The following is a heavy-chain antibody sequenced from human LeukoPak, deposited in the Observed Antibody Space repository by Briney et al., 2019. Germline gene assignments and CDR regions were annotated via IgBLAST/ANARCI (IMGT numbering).Heavy chain of an antibody. D-gene: IGHD3-3*01. CDR2: IYYSGST. CDR1: GGSISSGDYY. Sequence: SSETLSLTCTVSGGSISSGDYYWSWIRQPPGKGLEWIGYIYYSGSTYYNPFLKSRVTISVDTSKNQFSLKLSSVTAADTAVYYCAREHYDFWSGFKRIDYWGQGTLVTVSS. J-gene: IGHJ4*02. CDR3: AREHYDFWSGFKRIDY. V-gene: IGHV4-30-4*08.